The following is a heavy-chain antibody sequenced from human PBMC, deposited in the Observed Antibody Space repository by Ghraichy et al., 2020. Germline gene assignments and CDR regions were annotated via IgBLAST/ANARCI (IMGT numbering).Heavy chain of an antibody. CDR2: ISGNGAST. Sequence: GGSLRLSCAASGFTFSTYAMSWVRQAPGKGPEWVSAISGNGASTNYADSVRGRFTISRDNSKNTLYLQMNSLRVEETAVYYCAKKFYYGSESTSDHFDYWGQGTLVTVSS. CDR1: GFTFSTYA. D-gene: IGHD3-10*01. V-gene: IGHV3-23*01. CDR3: AKKFYYGSESTSDHFDY. J-gene: IGHJ4*02.